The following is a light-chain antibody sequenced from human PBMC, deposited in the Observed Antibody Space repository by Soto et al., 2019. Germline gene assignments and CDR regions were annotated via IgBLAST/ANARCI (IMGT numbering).Light chain of an antibody. CDR3: QQSSNWPPIN. Sequence: EIVFTHSPSTLSLSPVERATLSFMASQSVKTFLVWYQQRPGQAPRLLIYDASHRAAGIPARFSGSGFGTDYTLTISSLEPEDAAVYYCQQSSNWPPINFGQGTRLEIK. CDR1: QSVKTF. CDR2: DAS. V-gene: IGKV3-11*01. J-gene: IGKJ5*01.